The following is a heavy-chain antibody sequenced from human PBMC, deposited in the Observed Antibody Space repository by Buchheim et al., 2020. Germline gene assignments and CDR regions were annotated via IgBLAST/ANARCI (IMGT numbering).Heavy chain of an antibody. CDR2: IRSSTDGGTT. V-gene: IGHV3-15*01. D-gene: IGHD6-6*01. CDR1: EFTFTNAW. CDR3: TTLMKSARLSSDY. J-gene: IGHJ4*02. Sequence: EVQLVESGGDLVKPGESLRLSCPASEFTFTNAWMSWIRQAPGKGLEWVGRIRSSTDGGTTDYAVPVKGRFTISRDDSENTLYLQMNSLKTEDTAVYYCTTLMKSARLSSDYWGQGTL.